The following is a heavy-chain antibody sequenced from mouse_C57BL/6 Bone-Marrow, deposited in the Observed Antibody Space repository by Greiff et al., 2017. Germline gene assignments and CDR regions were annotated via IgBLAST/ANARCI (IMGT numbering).Heavy chain of an antibody. CDR2: IDPSDSYT. V-gene: IGHV1-69*01. J-gene: IGHJ2*01. CDR1: GYTFTSYW. Sequence: QVQLQQPGAELVMPGASVKLSCKASGYTFTSYWMHWVKQRPGPGLEWIGEIDPSDSYTKYNQKFKGKSTLTVDKSSSTAYMQLSSLTSEDSAVYYCAREVYYGYFFNYWGQGTTLTVSS. D-gene: IGHD2-2*01. CDR3: AREVYYGYFFNY.